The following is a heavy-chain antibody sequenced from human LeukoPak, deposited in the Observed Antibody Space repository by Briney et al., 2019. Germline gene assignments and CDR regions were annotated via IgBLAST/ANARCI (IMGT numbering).Heavy chain of an antibody. CDR3: ARDVLLWFGELARFDY. CDR1: GYTFTSYG. Sequence: ASVNVSCKASGYTFTSYGISWVRQAPGQGLEWMGWISAYNGNTNYAQKLQGRVTMTTDTSTSTAYMELRSLRSDDTAVYYCARDVLLWFGELARFDYWGQGTLVTVSS. V-gene: IGHV1-18*01. D-gene: IGHD3-10*01. J-gene: IGHJ4*02. CDR2: ISAYNGNT.